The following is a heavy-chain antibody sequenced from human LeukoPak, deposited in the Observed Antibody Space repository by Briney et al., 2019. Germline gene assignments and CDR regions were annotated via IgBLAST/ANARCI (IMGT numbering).Heavy chain of an antibody. CDR1: GFTVRSNY. CDR2: IKQDGSEE. Sequence: PGGSLRLSCAASGFTVRSNYMSWVRQAPGKGLEWVANIKQDGSEEVYVDSVKGRFTISRDNAKNSLFLQMNTLRAEDTAVYYCARVGYYYDSSGSNCFDYWGQGTLVTVSS. J-gene: IGHJ4*02. CDR3: ARVGYYYDSSGSNCFDY. D-gene: IGHD3-22*01. V-gene: IGHV3-7*05.